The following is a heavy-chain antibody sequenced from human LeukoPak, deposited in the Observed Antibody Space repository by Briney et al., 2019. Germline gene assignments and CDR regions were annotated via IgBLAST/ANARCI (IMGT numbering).Heavy chain of an antibody. V-gene: IGHV1-69*05. J-gene: IGHJ6*03. CDR2: IIPSFGTA. CDR1: GGTFSSYA. Sequence: SVKVSCKASGGTFSSYAISWVRQAPGQGLEWMGGIIPSFGTANYAQKVQGRGTITTDEATSTAYMEPSSLRSEDTAVYYCARVGWQRTYYYYYYMDVWGKGTTVTVSS. D-gene: IGHD2-15*01. CDR3: ARVGWQRTYYYYYYMDV.